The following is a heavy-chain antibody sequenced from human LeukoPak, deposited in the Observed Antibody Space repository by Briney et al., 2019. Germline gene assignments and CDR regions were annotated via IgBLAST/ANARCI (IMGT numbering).Heavy chain of an antibody. CDR1: GFTFSSYW. D-gene: IGHD1-1*01. CDR2: IKKDGSEK. Sequence: GGSLRLSCAASGFTFSSYWMSWVRQAPGRGLEWVANIKKDGSEKYSVDSVKGRFTISRDNAKNSLYLQMNSLRAEDTAVYYCARVRLWQKRRDDVYNYYYMDVWGKGTTVTISS. CDR3: ARVRLWQKRRDDVYNYYYMDV. J-gene: IGHJ6*03. V-gene: IGHV3-7*01.